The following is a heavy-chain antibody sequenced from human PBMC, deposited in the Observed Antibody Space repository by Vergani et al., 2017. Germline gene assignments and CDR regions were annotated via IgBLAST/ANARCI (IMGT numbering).Heavy chain of an antibody. D-gene: IGHD2-8*01. Sequence: VQMVESGGGLVKPGGSLRLSCVASGFDFSSYAMHWVRQAPGKGLEWVAVISYDGSNKYYADSVKGHFTISRDNFKNTLYLQMDNLRTEDTAVYYCARDRFPWGMVAEPTIYYYFDYWGQGTLVTVSS. CDR1: GFDFSSYA. CDR3: ARDRFPWGMVAEPTIYYYFDY. V-gene: IGHV3-30*14. CDR2: ISYDGSNK. J-gene: IGHJ4*02.